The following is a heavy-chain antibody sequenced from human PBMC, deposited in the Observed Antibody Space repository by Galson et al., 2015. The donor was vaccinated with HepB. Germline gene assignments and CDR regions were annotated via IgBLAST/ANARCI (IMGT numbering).Heavy chain of an antibody. V-gene: IGHV3-30*04. CDR2: ISSDGSNK. CDR1: GFTFSAYA. CDR3: AREEYGSGWYGSVMGNWFDP. D-gene: IGHD6-19*01. J-gene: IGHJ5*02. Sequence: SLRLSCAASGFTFSAYALHWVRQAPGKGLEWVAGISSDGSNKYYAQSAKGRFTISRANSRDTIYLHMNSLRVEDTAIYYCAREEYGSGWYGSVMGNWFDPWGQGTLVTVSS.